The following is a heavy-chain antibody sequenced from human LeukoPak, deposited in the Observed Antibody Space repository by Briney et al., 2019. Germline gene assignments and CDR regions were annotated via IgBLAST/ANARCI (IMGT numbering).Heavy chain of an antibody. Sequence: GGSLRLSCAASGFTFSSYAMHWVRQAPGKGLEYVSAISSNGGSTYYANSVKGRFTISRDNSKNTLYLQIGSLRAEDMAVYYCARDVNTIYGRYFDYWGQGTVVAVSS. CDR2: ISSNGGST. CDR1: GFTFSSYA. CDR3: ARDVNTIYGRYFDY. D-gene: IGHD3-3*01. J-gene: IGHJ4*02. V-gene: IGHV3-64*01.